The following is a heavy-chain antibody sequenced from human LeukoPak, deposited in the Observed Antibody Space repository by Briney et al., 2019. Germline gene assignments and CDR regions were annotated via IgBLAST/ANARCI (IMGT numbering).Heavy chain of an antibody. J-gene: IGHJ4*02. CDR2: INHSGST. CDR3: ARGRGIAAAGYNDY. D-gene: IGHD6-13*01. V-gene: IGHV4-34*01. Sequence: SETLSLTCAVYGGSFSGYYWSWIRQPPEKGLEWIGEINHSGSTNYNPSLKSRVTISVDTSKNQFSLKLSSVTAADTAVYYCARGRGIAAAGYNDYWGQGTLVTVSS. CDR1: GGSFSGYY.